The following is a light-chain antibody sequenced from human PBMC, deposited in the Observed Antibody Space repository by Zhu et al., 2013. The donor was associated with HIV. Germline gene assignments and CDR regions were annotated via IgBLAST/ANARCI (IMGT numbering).Light chain of an antibody. V-gene: IGKV4-1*01. Sequence: DIVMTQSPGSLAVSLGERATINCRSSQSIFYSSNNKNYLAWYQQRPGQSPKLLIYWASTRESGVPDRFSGSGSGTDFALTISSLQAEDVAVYYCQQYFSTPLTFGGGTKVEVK. J-gene: IGKJ4*01. CDR2: WAS. CDR1: QSIFYSSNNKNY. CDR3: QQYFSTPLT.